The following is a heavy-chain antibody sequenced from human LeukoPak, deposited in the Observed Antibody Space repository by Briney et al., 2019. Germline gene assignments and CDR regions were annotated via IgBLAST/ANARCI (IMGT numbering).Heavy chain of an antibody. V-gene: IGHV3-7*05. J-gene: IGHJ4*02. CDR2: TSQDGSEK. CDR1: GFTFSSYW. Sequence: GGSLRLSCAASGFTFSSYWMSWVRQAPGKGLEWVANTSQDGSEKYYVDSVKGQFTIARDSAKNSLFLQMNSLRAEDTAVYYCARMAGGLWDYWGQGTLVTVSS. CDR3: ARMAGGLWDY. D-gene: IGHD5-24*01.